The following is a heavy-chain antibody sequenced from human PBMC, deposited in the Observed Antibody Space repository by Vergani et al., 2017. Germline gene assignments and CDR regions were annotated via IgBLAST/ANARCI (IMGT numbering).Heavy chain of an antibody. CDR1: GFTFSGYT. CDR2: IRYDGSSE. D-gene: IGHD2/OR15-2a*01. J-gene: IGHJ6*02. CDR3: ANSVIAGNVGVAYFGMDV. Sequence: VQLVESGGGLVKPGGSLRLSCTTSGFTFSGYTMNWVRQAPGKGLEWVSFIRYDGSSEYYGDSVKGRFTISRDKSQNTVNLQMNSLRTEDTAVYFCANSVIAGNVGVAYFGMDVWGRGTTVTVSS. V-gene: IGHV3-30*02.